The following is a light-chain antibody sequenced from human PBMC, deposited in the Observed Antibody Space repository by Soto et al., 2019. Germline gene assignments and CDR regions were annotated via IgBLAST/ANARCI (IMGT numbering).Light chain of an antibody. Sequence: DIQMTQSPSSLSASVGDRVTITCQASHDIGNYLNWYQHKPGKAPKLLIHAASTLQSGVPSRFSGSGSGTDFTLTISSLQPEDFATYYCQQLNSYPFTFGPGTKVDIK. CDR3: QQLNSYPFT. CDR1: HDIGNY. J-gene: IGKJ3*01. V-gene: IGKV1-9*01. CDR2: AAS.